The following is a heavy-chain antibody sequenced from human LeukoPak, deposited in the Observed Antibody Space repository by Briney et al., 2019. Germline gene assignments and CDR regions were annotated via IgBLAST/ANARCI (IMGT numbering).Heavy chain of an antibody. CDR3: AKDRPNYHESNGHYYRPNGDY. CDR1: GFTFNIYA. D-gene: IGHD3-22*01. CDR2: ITSSGDVT. Sequence: PGGSLRLSCAASGFTFNIYAMSWVRQAPGKGLEWVSSITSSGDVTFYADSVKDRFTISRDNSKSTLYLQMSRLRAEDTAVYYCAKDRPNYHESNGHYYRPNGDYWGQGTLVTVSS. V-gene: IGHV3-23*01. J-gene: IGHJ4*02.